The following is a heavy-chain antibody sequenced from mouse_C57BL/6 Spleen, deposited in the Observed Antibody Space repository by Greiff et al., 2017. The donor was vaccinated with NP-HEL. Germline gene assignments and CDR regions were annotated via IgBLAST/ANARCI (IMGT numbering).Heavy chain of an antibody. CDR3: TRLYYYGSSYRYFDY. Sequence: QVQLQQSGAELVRPGASVTLSCKASGYTFTDYEMHWVKQTPVHGLEWIGAIDPETGGTAYNQKFKGKAILTADKSSSTAYMELRSLTSEDSAVYYCTRLYYYGSSYRYFDYWGQGTTLTVSS. D-gene: IGHD1-1*01. V-gene: IGHV1-15*01. CDR2: IDPETGGT. CDR1: GYTFTDYE. J-gene: IGHJ2*01.